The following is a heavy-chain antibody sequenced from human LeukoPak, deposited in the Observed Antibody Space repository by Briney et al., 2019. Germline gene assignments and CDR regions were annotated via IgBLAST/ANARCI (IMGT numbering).Heavy chain of an antibody. CDR1: GYTLTELS. V-gene: IGHV1-24*01. J-gene: IGHJ1*01. CDR2: FDPEDGET. D-gene: IGHD3-3*01. Sequence: ASVKVSCKVSGYTLTELSMHWVRQAPGKGLEWMGSFDPEDGETIYAQKFQGRVTMTEDTSTDTAYMELSSLRSEDTAVYYCASGSPTYYDFWSGYYNAEYFQHWGQGTLVTVSS. CDR3: ASGSPTYYDFWSGYYNAEYFQH.